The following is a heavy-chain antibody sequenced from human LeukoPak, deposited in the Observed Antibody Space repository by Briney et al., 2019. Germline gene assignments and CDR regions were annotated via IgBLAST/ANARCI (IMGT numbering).Heavy chain of an antibody. CDR1: GYTFTSYW. Sequence: GESLKISCKSSGYTFTSYWIGWVRQMPGKGLEWMGIIYPGDSDTRYSPSFQGQVTISADKSISTAYLQWSSLKASGTAMYYCARHFDGTGFDSWGQGTLVTVSS. J-gene: IGHJ4*02. D-gene: IGHD6-13*01. CDR3: ARHFDGTGFDS. CDR2: IYPGDSDT. V-gene: IGHV5-51*01.